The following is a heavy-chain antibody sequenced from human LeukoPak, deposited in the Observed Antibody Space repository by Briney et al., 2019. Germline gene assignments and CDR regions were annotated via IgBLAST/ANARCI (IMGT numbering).Heavy chain of an antibody. D-gene: IGHD2/OR15-2a*01. J-gene: IGHJ3*02. Sequence: GGSLRLSCAASGFTFSSYSMTWVRQAPGKGLEWVSYISSSGSTIYYADSVKGRFTISRDNAKNSLYLQMNSLRAEDTAIYYCARYTGSTSALDIWGQGTMVTVSS. CDR3: ARYTGSTSALDI. CDR1: GFTFSSYS. V-gene: IGHV3-48*04. CDR2: ISSSGSTI.